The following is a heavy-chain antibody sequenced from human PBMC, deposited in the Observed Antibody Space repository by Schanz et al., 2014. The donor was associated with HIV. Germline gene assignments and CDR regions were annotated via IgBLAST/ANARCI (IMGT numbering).Heavy chain of an antibody. CDR3: ARDGSSGWQDPFDY. D-gene: IGHD6-19*01. CDR1: RFTFSSFA. V-gene: IGHV3-74*01. J-gene: IGHJ4*02. Sequence: EVQLLESGGGLVQPGGSLRLSCAASRFTFSSFAMGWVRQAPGKGLVWVSRINSDGSSTSYADSVKGRFTISRDNAKNTLYLQMNSLRAEDTAVYYCARDGSSGWQDPFDYWGQGTLVTVSS. CDR2: INSDGSST.